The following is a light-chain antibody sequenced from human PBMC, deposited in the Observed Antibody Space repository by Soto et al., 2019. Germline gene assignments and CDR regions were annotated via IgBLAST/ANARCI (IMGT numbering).Light chain of an antibody. J-gene: IGKJ3*01. CDR1: QSVSSSY. Sequence: EIVLTQSPCTLSLSPGERATISCRASQSVSSSYLAWYQQKPGQAPRLLIYAASTRAAAVPDRFTGSGSGTDFALTIIRLEPEDFVVYYCHQYGDSPLTSGPGTKVDIK. CDR3: HQYGDSPLT. V-gene: IGKV3-20*01. CDR2: AAS.